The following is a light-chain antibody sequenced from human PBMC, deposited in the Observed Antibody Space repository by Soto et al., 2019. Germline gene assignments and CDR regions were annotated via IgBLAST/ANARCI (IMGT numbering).Light chain of an antibody. Sequence: EIVLTQSPDTLSLSPGERATLSCRASQSVRSNYLAWYQQKPGQAPRFLIYDASSRATGIPDRFSGSGSGPDFTLTISRLEPEDFAVYYCQQYGSSPLTSGGGTKVEIK. CDR1: QSVRSNY. J-gene: IGKJ4*01. CDR3: QQYGSSPLT. V-gene: IGKV3-20*01. CDR2: DAS.